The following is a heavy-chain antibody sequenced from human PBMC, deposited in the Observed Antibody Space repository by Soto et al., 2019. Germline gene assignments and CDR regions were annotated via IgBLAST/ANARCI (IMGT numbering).Heavy chain of an antibody. J-gene: IGHJ6*02. D-gene: IGHD6-19*01. V-gene: IGHV4-30-4*01. Sequence: PSETLSLTCTVSGGSISSCDYYWSWIRHPPGKGLDWIGYIYYSGSTYYNPSLKSRVTISVDTSKNQFSLKLSSVTAADTAVYYCARDGRSSGWYDDYYYGMDVWGQATTVTVS. CDR3: ARDGRSSGWYDDYYYGMDV. CDR1: GGSISSCDYY. CDR2: IYYSGST.